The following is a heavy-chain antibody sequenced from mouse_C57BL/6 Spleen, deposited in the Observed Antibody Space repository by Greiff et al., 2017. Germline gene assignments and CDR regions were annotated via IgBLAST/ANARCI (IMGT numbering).Heavy chain of an antibody. Sequence: EVKVVESGGDLVKPGGSLKLSCAASGFTFSSYGMSWVRQTPDKRLEWVATISSGGSYTYYPDSVKGRFTISRDNAKNTLYLQMSSLKSEDTAMYYCARLGGDAMDDWGQGTSVTVSS. CDR2: ISSGGSYT. CDR3: ARLGGDAMDD. D-gene: IGHD4-1*01. CDR1: GFTFSSYG. J-gene: IGHJ4*01. V-gene: IGHV5-6*01.